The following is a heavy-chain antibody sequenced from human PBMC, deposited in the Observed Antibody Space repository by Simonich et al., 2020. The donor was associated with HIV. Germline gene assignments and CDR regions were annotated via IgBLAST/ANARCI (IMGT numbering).Heavy chain of an antibody. J-gene: IGHJ4*02. Sequence: QVQLQQWGAGLLKPSETLSLTCAVYGGSFSGYYWSWIRQPPGKGLEWMEKNNNSGSIYNNPSLKSQVTISVDTSKSQFSLKVSSVTAADTAVYYCARNGIAARPDTSEVDYWGQGTLVTVSS. CDR3: ARNGIAARPDTSEVDY. D-gene: IGHD6-6*01. CDR2: NNNSGSI. V-gene: IGHV4-34*01. CDR1: GGSFSGYY.